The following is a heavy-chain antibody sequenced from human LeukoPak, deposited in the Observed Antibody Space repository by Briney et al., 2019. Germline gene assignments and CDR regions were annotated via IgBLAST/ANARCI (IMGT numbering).Heavy chain of an antibody. Sequence: PGGSLRLSCAASGLTFSSYAMSWVRQAPGKGLEWVSAISGSSGHTYYADSVKGRFTISRDNSKNTLYLQMNSLRAEDTAVYYCAKAFSAYENWPPNWFDPWGQGTLVTVSS. V-gene: IGHV3-23*01. J-gene: IGHJ5*02. CDR2: ISGSSGHT. D-gene: IGHD5-12*01. CDR1: GLTFSSYA. CDR3: AKAFSAYENWPPNWFDP.